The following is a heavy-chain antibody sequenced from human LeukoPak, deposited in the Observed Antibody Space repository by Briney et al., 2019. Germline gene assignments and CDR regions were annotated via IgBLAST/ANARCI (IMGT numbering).Heavy chain of an antibody. Sequence: SETLSLTCSVSDGSINSYYWNWIRRPPGKGLEWIGYIYYNGNTNYSPSLRSRVTMSVDTSKNLFSLKVSSVTAADTAVYYRARGRSNYYGMDVWGQGTTVTVSS. CDR1: DGSINSYY. V-gene: IGHV4-59*01. CDR3: ARGRSNYYGMDV. J-gene: IGHJ6*02. D-gene: IGHD1-26*01. CDR2: IYYNGNT.